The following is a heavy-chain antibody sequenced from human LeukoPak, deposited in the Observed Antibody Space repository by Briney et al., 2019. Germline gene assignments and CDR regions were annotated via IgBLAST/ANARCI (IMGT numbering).Heavy chain of an antibody. Sequence: GGSLRLSCAASGFTFSGSPMHWVRQASGKGLEWVGRIRSKANGYATAYAASVRGRFTISRDDSKNTAYLQMNSLKTEDTAVYYCTSWGGIAVGYYMDVWGKGTTVTVSS. D-gene: IGHD6-19*01. J-gene: IGHJ6*03. V-gene: IGHV3-73*01. CDR3: TSWGGIAVGYYMDV. CDR2: IRSKANGYAT. CDR1: GFTFSGSP.